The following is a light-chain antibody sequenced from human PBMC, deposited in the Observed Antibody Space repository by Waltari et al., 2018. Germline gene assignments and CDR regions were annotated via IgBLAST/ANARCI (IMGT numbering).Light chain of an antibody. V-gene: IGLV2-8*01. J-gene: IGLJ3*02. CDR2: EVT. CDR3: CAYAGSYMV. Sequence: QSALTQPPSASGSPGQSVTISCTGTSSDVGAYDYVSWYQQHPDKAPNLMIYEVTKRASGVPDLFSGSKSGNTASLTVSGLQVEDEADYYCCAYAGSYMVFGAGTKVTVL. CDR1: SSDVGAYDY.